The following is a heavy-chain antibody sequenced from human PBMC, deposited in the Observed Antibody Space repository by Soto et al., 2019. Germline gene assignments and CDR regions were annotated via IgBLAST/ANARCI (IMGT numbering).Heavy chain of an antibody. J-gene: IGHJ5*02. CDR1: GYTFTSYG. Sequence: ASVKVSCKASGYTFTSYGISWVRQAPGQGLEWMGWISAYNGNTNYAQKLQGRVTMTSDTATNTVYMELSSLRSDDTAVYYCARDGVVVAGRNWFDPWGPGTLVTVSS. D-gene: IGHD2-15*01. CDR3: ARDGVVVAGRNWFDP. CDR2: ISAYNGNT. V-gene: IGHV1-18*01.